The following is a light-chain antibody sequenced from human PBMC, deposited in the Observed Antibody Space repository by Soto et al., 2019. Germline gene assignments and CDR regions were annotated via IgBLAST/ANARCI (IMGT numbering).Light chain of an antibody. CDR2: EVS. CDR1: SSDVGGYNY. CDR3: SSNTRSSLYV. Sequence: QSVLTQSASVSGSPGQSITISCTGTSSDVGGYNYVSWHQQHPGKAPKLMIFEVSYRPSGVSDRFSGSKSGNTASLTISGLQADDEAGYYCSSNTRSSLYVFGTGTKLTVL. J-gene: IGLJ1*01. V-gene: IGLV2-14*01.